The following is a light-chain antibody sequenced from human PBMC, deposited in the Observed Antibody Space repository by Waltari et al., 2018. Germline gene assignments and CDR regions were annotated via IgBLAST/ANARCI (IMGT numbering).Light chain of an antibody. Sequence: DIQMTQSPSTLSASVGDRVTITCRASQSISGWLAWYQQKPGKAPNLLIYKASSLEGGVPSRFSASGFGTEFTLTTNSLQPDDLATYYCQQYNSYPGTFGQGTKVEIK. CDR3: QQYNSYPGT. CDR2: KAS. V-gene: IGKV1-5*03. CDR1: QSISGW. J-gene: IGKJ1*01.